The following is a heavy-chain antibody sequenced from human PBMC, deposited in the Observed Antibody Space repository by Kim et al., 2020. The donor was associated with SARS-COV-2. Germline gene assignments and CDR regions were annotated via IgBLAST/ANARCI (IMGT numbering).Heavy chain of an antibody. Sequence: GGSLRLSCAASGFTFSSYAMSWVRQAPGKGLEWVSAISGSGGSTYYADSVKGRFTISRDNSKNTLYLQMNSLRAEDTAVYYCAKATLWFRELSLDYWGQGTLVTVSS. CDR3: AKATLWFRELSLDY. CDR1: GFTFSSYA. V-gene: IGHV3-23*01. D-gene: IGHD3-10*01. CDR2: ISGSGGST. J-gene: IGHJ4*02.